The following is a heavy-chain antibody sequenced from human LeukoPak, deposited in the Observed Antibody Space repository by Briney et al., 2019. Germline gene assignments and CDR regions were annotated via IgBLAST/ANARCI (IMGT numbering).Heavy chain of an antibody. V-gene: IGHV5-51*01. CDR3: ARSAAPEWELFDY. CDR2: IYPGDSDT. D-gene: IGHD1-26*01. CDR1: GYRFTSYW. J-gene: IGHJ4*02. Sequence: GASLKISCKGSGYRFTSYWIGWVRQVPGEGLEWMGIIYPGDSDTRYSPSFQGQVTISADKSISTAYLQWSSLKASDTAMYYCARSAAPEWELFDYWGQGTLVTVSS.